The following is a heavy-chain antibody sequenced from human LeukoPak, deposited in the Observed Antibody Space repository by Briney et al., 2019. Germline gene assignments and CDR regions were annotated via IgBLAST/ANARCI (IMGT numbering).Heavy chain of an antibody. V-gene: IGHV1-69*06. CDR1: GGTFSSYA. D-gene: IGHD3-9*01. CDR3: ARVLVLTGYHLPGYYFDY. CDR2: IIPIFGTA. J-gene: IGHJ4*02. Sequence: ASVKVSCKASGGTFSSYAISWVRQAPGQGLGWMGGIIPIFGTASYAQKFQGRVTITADKSTSTAYMELSSLRSEDTAVYYCARVLVLTGYHLPGYYFDYWGQGTLVTVSS.